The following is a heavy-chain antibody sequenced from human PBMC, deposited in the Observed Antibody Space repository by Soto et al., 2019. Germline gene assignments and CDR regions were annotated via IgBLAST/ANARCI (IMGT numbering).Heavy chain of an antibody. J-gene: IGHJ4*02. CDR3: ARLYCSSVSCYTHY. Sequence: PSETLSLTCGVSGFPVSYGYYWGWIRQPPGKGLEWLGSIYQSGKTYYNPSLKSRLTLSMDTSKNEFSLRLRSVTAADTAVYFCARLYCSSVSCYTHYWGPGVLVTVSS. V-gene: IGHV4-38-2*01. CDR1: GFPVSYGYY. CDR2: IYQSGKT. D-gene: IGHD2-2*01.